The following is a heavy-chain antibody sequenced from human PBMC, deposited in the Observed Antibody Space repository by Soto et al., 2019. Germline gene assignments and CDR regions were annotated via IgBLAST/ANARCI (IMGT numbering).Heavy chain of an antibody. J-gene: IGHJ5*02. CDR3: ARDLNRDSSGRNWFDP. Sequence: LSLTCAVSGYSISSGYYWGWIRQPPGKGLEWIGSIYHSGSTYYNPSLKSRVTISVDTSKNQFSLKLSSVTAADTAVYYCARDLNRDSSGRNWFDPWGQGTLVTVSS. V-gene: IGHV4-38-2*02. D-gene: IGHD6-19*01. CDR2: IYHSGST. CDR1: GYSISSGYY.